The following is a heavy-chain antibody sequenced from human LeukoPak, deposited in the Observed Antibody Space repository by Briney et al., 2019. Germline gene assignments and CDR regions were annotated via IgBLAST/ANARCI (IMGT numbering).Heavy chain of an antibody. V-gene: IGHV1-2*02. Sequence: ASVKVSCKASGYTFTGYYLHWVRQAPGQGLVWMGWINPNSGVTNYAQRFQGRVTMTRDTSISTAYMELSRLRSDDTAVYYCATDKMITFGGQLDDYWGQGTLVTVSS. D-gene: IGHD3-16*01. CDR1: GYTFTGYY. CDR3: ATDKMITFGGQLDDY. J-gene: IGHJ4*02. CDR2: INPNSGVT.